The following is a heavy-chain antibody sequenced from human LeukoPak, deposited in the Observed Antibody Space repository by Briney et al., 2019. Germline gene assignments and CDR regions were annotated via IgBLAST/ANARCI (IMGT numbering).Heavy chain of an antibody. CDR3: ARYYCSGTCYHFDY. CDR1: GGSISSGGYS. J-gene: IGHJ4*02. V-gene: IGHV4-61*08. Sequence: SETLSLTCAVSGGSISSGGYSWSWIRQPPGKGLEWIGYIYSSGSTKYSPSLKSRVTMSVDTSKNQFSLKLTSVTAADTAVYYCARYYCSGTCYHFDYWGQGTLVTVSS. CDR2: IYSSGST. D-gene: IGHD2-2*01.